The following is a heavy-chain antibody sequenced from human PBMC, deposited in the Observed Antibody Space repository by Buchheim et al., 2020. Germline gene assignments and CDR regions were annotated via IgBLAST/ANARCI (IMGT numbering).Heavy chain of an antibody. D-gene: IGHD2-2*02. J-gene: IGHJ5*02. Sequence: QVQLVESGGGVVQPGRSLRLSCAASGFTFSNYGIHWVRQAPGKGLEWVAVTSDDGSHKYYADSVRGRFTISRDNSKNTVYLQMDSLRDEDTAIYYCAKDPKFGQSQPLYPLGNWFDPWGQGTL. CDR2: TSDDGSHK. CDR1: GFTFSNYG. V-gene: IGHV3-30*18. CDR3: AKDPKFGQSQPLYPLGNWFDP.